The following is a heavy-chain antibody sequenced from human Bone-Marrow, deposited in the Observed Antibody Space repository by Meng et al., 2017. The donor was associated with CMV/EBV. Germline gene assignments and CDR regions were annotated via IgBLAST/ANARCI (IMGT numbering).Heavy chain of an antibody. J-gene: IGHJ4*02. Sequence: LRLSCTVSGGSISSGGYYWSWIRQHPGKGLEWIGYIYYSGSTYYNPSLKSRVTISVDTSKNQFSLKLSSVTAADTAVYYCARGQVDYGGNVRFDYWGQGTLVTVSS. V-gene: IGHV4-31*03. CDR1: GGSISSGGYY. CDR2: IYYSGST. D-gene: IGHD4-23*01. CDR3: ARGQVDYGGNVRFDY.